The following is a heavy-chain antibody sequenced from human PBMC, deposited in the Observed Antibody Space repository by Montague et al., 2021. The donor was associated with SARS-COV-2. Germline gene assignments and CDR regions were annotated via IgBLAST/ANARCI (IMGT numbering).Heavy chain of an antibody. J-gene: IGHJ3*01. V-gene: IGHV4-59*08. CDR2: VFYTGAA. CDR1: DGSITSYY. CDR3: ARYGSTEARNAFHV. D-gene: IGHD4-17*01. Sequence: SETLSLTCTVSDGSITSYYWSWVRQPPEKEMEWIGYVFYTGAAVYSPSLVGRVTMSVDTPKNQVSLRLNSVTAADTAVYYCARYGSTEARNAFHVWGQGTMVTVSS.